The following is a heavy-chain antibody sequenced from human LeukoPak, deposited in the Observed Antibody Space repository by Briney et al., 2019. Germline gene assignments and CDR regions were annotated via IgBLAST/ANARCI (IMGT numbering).Heavy chain of an antibody. CDR1: GFTFSDYY. CDR2: ISSSSSYT. Sequence: GGSLRLSCAASGFTFSDYYMSWIRQAPGKGLEWVSYISSSSSYTNYTDSVKGRFTISRDNAKNSLYLQMNSLRAEDTAVYYCARVYSSSFVSVWGQGTLVTVSS. D-gene: IGHD6-13*01. CDR3: ARVYSSSFVSV. V-gene: IGHV3-11*06. J-gene: IGHJ4*02.